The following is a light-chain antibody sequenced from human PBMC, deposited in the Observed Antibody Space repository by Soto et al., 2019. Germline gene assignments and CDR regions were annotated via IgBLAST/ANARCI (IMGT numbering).Light chain of an antibody. V-gene: IGLV2-14*01. CDR3: SSYTSSSPWE. J-gene: IGLJ3*02. Sequence: QSALTQPASVSGSPGQSLPISCTGTSSDVGGYNYVSWYQQHPGKAPKLMIYDVSNRPSGVSNRFSGSKSGNTASLTISGLQAEDEADYYCSSYTSSSPWEFGGGTKLTVL. CDR2: DVS. CDR1: SSDVGGYNY.